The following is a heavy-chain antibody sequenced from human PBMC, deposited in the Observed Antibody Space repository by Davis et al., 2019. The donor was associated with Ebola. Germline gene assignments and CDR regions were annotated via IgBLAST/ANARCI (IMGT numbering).Heavy chain of an antibody. CDR2: IYSGGST. V-gene: IGHV3-66*01. Sequence: GGSLRLSCAASGFTVSSNYKSWVRQAPGKGLEWVSVIYSGGSTYYADSVKGRFTISRDNSKNTLYLQMNSLRAEDTAVYYCAGNYRYYYYGMDVWGQGTTVTVSS. CDR3: AGNYRYYYYGMDV. D-gene: IGHD1-7*01. CDR1: GFTVSSNY. J-gene: IGHJ6*02.